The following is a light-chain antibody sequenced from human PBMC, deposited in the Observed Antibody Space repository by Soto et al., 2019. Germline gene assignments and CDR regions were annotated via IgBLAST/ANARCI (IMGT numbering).Light chain of an antibody. CDR1: SSNIGAGYD. V-gene: IGLV1-40*01. CDR3: QSHDSSLNSWV. J-gene: IGLJ3*02. Sequence: QSVLTQPPSMSGAPGQRVTISCTGSSSNIGAGYDVHWYQLLPGTAPKLLIYGNTNRPSGVPDRFSGSKSGTSAFLAITGLRAEDEADYYCQSHDSSLNSWVFGGGTQLTVL. CDR2: GNT.